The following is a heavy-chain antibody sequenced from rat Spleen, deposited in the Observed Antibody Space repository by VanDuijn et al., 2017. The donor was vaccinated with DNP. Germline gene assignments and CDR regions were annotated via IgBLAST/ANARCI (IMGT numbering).Heavy chain of an antibody. CDR2: IWNNGGT. J-gene: IGHJ3*01. V-gene: IGHV2-41*01. Sequence: QVQLKESGPGLVQPSQTLSLTCTVAGFSLTSNSVHWVRQSPGKGLEWMGVIWNNGGTRYNSVLKSRLSITKDTSKSQVFLKMNSQQTEDTATYYCARSPETSYIYFPWAYWGQGTLVTVSS. D-gene: IGHD1-2*01. CDR1: GFSLTSNS. CDR3: ARSPETSYIYFPWAY.